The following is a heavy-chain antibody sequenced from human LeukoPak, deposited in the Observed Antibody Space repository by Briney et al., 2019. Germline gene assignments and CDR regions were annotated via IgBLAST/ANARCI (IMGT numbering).Heavy chain of an antibody. CDR1: GFTLSGDY. CDR3: ARAIQFGGYFDY. CDR2: IFGAGTT. V-gene: IGHV3-53*01. D-gene: IGHD2-15*01. J-gene: IGHJ4*02. Sequence: GGSLRLSCAASGFTLSGDYMSWVRQAPGKGLEWVSVIFGAGTTYYADSVKGRFTISRDNSKNTLYLQMNSLRAEDTAVYYCARAIQFGGYFDYWGQGTLVTDST.